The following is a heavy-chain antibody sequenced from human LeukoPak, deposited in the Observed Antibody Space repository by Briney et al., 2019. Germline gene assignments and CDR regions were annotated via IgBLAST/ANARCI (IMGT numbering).Heavy chain of an antibody. V-gene: IGHV3-30*02. CDR3: ASLPPPYDSSGYYLDY. CDR2: IRYDGSNK. J-gene: IGHJ4*02. CDR1: GFTFSSYG. Sequence: GGSLRLSCAASGFTFSSYGMHWVRQAPGKGLEWVVFIRYDGSNKYYADSVKGRFTISRDNSKNTLYLQMNSLRAEDTAVYYCASLPPPYDSSGYYLDYWGQGTLVTVSS. D-gene: IGHD3-22*01.